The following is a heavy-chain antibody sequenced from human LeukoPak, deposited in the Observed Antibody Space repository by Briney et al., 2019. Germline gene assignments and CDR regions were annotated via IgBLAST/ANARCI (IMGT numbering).Heavy chain of an antibody. Sequence: LETLSLTCTVSGGSISSSSYYWGWIRPPPGRWLGWIGCIYFGGSTYYNPSLKSPDTLSADTSKRPFSLNLSSVSAPDTAVYYCAREIVGTPGGNPSVAFDIGGQRTMVTLSS. J-gene: IGHJ3*02. CDR2: IYFGGST. D-gene: IGHD1-26*01. V-gene: IGHV4-39*02. CDR1: GGSISSSSYY. CDR3: AREIVGTPGGNPSVAFDI.